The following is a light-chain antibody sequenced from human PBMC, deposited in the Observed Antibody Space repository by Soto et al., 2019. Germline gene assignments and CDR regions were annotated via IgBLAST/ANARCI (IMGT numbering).Light chain of an antibody. J-gene: IGLJ3*02. Sequence: QSVLTQPPSASATPGQRVTISCSGGSSNVGSNFVFWYQHFPGTAPKLLIYRNNQRPSGVPDRFSGSKAGTSVSLGISGLRSEDEGIYYCAAWDDSLGGPVFGGRTKLTVL. V-gene: IGLV1-47*01. CDR1: SSNVGSNF. CDR2: RNN. CDR3: AAWDDSLGGPV.